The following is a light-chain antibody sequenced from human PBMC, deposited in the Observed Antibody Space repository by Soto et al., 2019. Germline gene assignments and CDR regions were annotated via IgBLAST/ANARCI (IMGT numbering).Light chain of an antibody. CDR2: GVS. V-gene: IGKV3-20*01. CDR3: QQYGGSPPT. Sequence: EIVLTLHSATLSFSPGERATLSCRASQIVTSNALAWYQQKPGQAPRLLIYGVSSRATGIPDRFSGSGSGTNFTLTISRLEPEDVAVYHCQQYGGSPPTLGEGTKVDIK. J-gene: IGKJ1*01. CDR1: QIVTSNA.